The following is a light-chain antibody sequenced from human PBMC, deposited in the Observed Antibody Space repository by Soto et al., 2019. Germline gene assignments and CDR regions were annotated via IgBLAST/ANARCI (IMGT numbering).Light chain of an antibody. CDR2: GAS. CDR3: QQYNNWPLSYT. V-gene: IGKV3-15*01. Sequence: EIVMTQSPATLSVSPGERATLSCRASQSVSSNLAWYQQKPGQAPRLLIYGASTRATGIPARFSGSGSGTEFTLTISSLQSEDFGVYYCQQYNNWPLSYTFGQGTKLEIK. J-gene: IGKJ2*01. CDR1: QSVSSN.